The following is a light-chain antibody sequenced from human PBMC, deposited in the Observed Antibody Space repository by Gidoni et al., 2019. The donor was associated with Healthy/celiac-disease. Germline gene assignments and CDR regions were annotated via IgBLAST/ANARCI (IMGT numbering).Light chain of an antibody. CDR2: DAS. J-gene: IGKJ2*01. Sequence: EIVLTQSPATLSLSPGERATLSCRASQSVSSYLAWYQQKPGQAPRLLIYDASNRATGIPAGFSGSGSGTDFTLTISGLEPEDFAVYYCQQRSNWPPYTFGQGTKLEIK. V-gene: IGKV3-11*01. CDR3: QQRSNWPPYT. CDR1: QSVSSY.